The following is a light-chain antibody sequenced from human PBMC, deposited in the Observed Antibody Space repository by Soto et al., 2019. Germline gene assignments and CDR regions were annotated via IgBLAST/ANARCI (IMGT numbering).Light chain of an antibody. Sequence: QSVLTQPRSVSGSPGQSVTISCTGTSSDVGVYNYVSWYQQHPGEAPKLIIYDVTKRPSGFPDRFSGSKSGYTASLTISGLQDDDEADYYCCSYAGSYTLVFGGGTQLTVL. CDR2: DVT. CDR3: CSYAGSYTLV. V-gene: IGLV2-11*01. CDR1: SSDVGVYNY. J-gene: IGLJ3*02.